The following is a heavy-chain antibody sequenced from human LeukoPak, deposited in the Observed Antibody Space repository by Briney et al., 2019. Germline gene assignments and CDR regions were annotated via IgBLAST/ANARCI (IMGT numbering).Heavy chain of an antibody. J-gene: IGHJ3*02. Sequence: GESLKISCKGAGYTFSSYWIAWVRQMPGKGLEWMGIIYPGDSETRYSPSFQGQVIISADKSISTAYLQWSSLKASDTAMYYCARRDSFRAFDIWGQGTMVTVSS. D-gene: IGHD2-21*01. CDR3: ARRDSFRAFDI. V-gene: IGHV5-51*01. CDR2: IYPGDSET. CDR1: GYTFSSYW.